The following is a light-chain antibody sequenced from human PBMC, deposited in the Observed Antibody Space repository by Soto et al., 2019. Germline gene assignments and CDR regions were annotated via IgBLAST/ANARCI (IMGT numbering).Light chain of an antibody. J-gene: IGKJ1*01. CDR2: GTS. CDR1: QTVSRMY. Sequence: EIVLTQSPVTLSLSPGERATLSCRASQTVSRMYLSWFQQKPGQAPRLLIYGTSTRATGIPVRFSGRGSGTDFTLTISSLQTEDSAVYFCHQDFNLPWTFGQGTKVEIK. V-gene: IGKV3D-7*01. CDR3: HQDFNLPWT.